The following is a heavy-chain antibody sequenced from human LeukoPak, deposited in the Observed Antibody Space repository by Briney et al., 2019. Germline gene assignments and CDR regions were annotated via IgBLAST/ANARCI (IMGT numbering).Heavy chain of an antibody. V-gene: IGHV3-11*01. CDR1: GFTFSDYY. CDR3: ARDFGRKPGTRGIAVAGYAFDI. Sequence: GGSLRLSCAASGFTFSDYYMSWIRQAPGKGLEWVSYISSSGTTIYYADSVKGRFTISRDNAKNSLYLQMNSLRAEDTAVYYCARDFGRKPGTRGIAVAGYAFDIWGQGTMVTVSS. J-gene: IGHJ3*02. D-gene: IGHD6-19*01. CDR2: ISSSGTTI.